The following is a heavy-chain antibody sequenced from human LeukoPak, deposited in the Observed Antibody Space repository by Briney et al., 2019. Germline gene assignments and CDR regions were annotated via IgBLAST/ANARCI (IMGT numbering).Heavy chain of an antibody. Sequence: ASVKVSCKASGYTFDIYGIAWVRQAPGQGLEWVGWIATYNGKTDYAQNLQGRVTMTTDLSTGTAYMELRSLRSDDTAVYYCARVYNSYYHYMDVWGKGTPVTVSS. CDR2: IATYNGKT. V-gene: IGHV1-18*01. CDR1: GYTFDIYG. J-gene: IGHJ6*03. D-gene: IGHD1-14*01. CDR3: ARVYNSYYHYMDV.